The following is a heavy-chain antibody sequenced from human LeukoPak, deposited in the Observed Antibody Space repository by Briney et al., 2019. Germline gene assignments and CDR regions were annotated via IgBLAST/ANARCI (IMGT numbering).Heavy chain of an antibody. CDR1: GFIFRDYY. D-gene: IGHD5-18*01. Sequence: PGGSLRLSCAASGFIFRDYYMSWIRQAPGKGLEWISYISSSGTIIYSADSVRGRFTISRDNAKNTLYLQMNSLRAEDTAVYYCAREAVNGYSSSWCIDIWGQGTMVSVSS. CDR2: ISSSGTII. CDR3: AREAVNGYSSSWCIDI. J-gene: IGHJ3*02. V-gene: IGHV3-11*01.